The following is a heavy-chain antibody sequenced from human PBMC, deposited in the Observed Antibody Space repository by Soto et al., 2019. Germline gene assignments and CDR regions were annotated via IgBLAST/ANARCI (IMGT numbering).Heavy chain of an antibody. V-gene: IGHV3-48*01. Sequence: GGSLRLSCAASGFTFRNYGMNWVRQSPGKGLEWVSYIGIGSSTKYYADSVKGRFTISRDNAKNSLYLQMNSLRAEDTAVYYCARDQLYYNDISGRPLNAFDFWGQGTMVTVSS. J-gene: IGHJ3*01. D-gene: IGHD3-22*01. CDR1: GFTFRNYG. CDR3: ARDQLYYNDISGRPLNAFDF. CDR2: IGIGSSTK.